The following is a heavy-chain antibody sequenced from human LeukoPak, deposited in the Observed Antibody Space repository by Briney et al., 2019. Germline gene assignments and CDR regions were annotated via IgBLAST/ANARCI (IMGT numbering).Heavy chain of an antibody. D-gene: IGHD3-10*01. CDR2: IYYSGAA. CDR1: GGSIGNDGYY. CDR3: ARGRYYGFSGDS. J-gene: IGHJ4*02. Sequence: SETLSLTCTVSGGSIGNDGYYWTWRRQHRGRGLEWVAFIYYSGAASHNPYLKSRVTISVDTSTNQFSLKLTSVTAADTAVYFCARGRYYGFSGDSWGQGTLVTVSS. V-gene: IGHV4-31*03.